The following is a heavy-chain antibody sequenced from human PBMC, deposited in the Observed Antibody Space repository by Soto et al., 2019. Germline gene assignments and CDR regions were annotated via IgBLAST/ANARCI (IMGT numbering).Heavy chain of an antibody. J-gene: IGHJ6*02. V-gene: IGHV1-18*01. CDR2: ISGYNGNT. Sequence: QVQLVQSRGEVKKPGASVKVSCKTSGYSFTTYGISWVRQAPGQGLEWMGWISGYNGNTNYAQKLKGRLTXTXXXSXXTAYMELRSLTSDDTAVYYCARDGPAPYYYYGMDVWGQGSTVTVSS. CDR1: GYSFTTYG. CDR3: ARDGPAPYYYYGMDV.